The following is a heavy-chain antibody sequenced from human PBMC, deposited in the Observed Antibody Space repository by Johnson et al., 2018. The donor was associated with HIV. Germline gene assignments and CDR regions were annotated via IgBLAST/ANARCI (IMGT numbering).Heavy chain of an antibody. CDR3: AKDLHDSSGYHTSAFDI. Sequence: QMLLVESGGGLVQPGRSLRLSCVGSGFTFSSYGMHWVRQAPGKGLEWVAVISYDGNNKYYADSVKGRFTISRDNAENSLYLQMNSLRAEDTALYYCAKDLHDSSGYHTSAFDIWGQGTMVTVSS. V-gene: IGHV3-30*18. D-gene: IGHD3-22*01. J-gene: IGHJ3*02. CDR2: ISYDGNNK. CDR1: GFTFSSYG.